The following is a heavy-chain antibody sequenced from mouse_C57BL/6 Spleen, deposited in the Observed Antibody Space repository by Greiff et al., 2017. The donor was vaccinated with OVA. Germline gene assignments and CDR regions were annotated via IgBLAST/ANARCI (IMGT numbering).Heavy chain of an antibody. J-gene: IGHJ2*01. CDR2: INPSTGGT. CDR3: ARAPYYGNPYDYFDY. D-gene: IGHD2-1*01. V-gene: IGHV1-42*01. CDR1: GYSFTGYY. Sequence: EVQLQQSGPELVKPGASVKISCKASGYSFTGYYMNWVKQSPEKSLEWIGEINPSTGGTTYNQKFKAKATLTVDKSSSTAYMQLKSLTSEDSAVYYCARAPYYGNPYDYFDYWGQGTTLTVSS.